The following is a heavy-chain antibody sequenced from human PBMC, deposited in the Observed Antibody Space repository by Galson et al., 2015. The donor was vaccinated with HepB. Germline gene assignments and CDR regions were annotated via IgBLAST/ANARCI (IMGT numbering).Heavy chain of an antibody. CDR2: IIPIFGSA. V-gene: IGHV1-69*13. CDR1: GGTFSSYA. Sequence: SVKVSCKASGGTFSSYAISWVRQAPGQGLEWMGGIIPIFGSADYAQKFQARVTYTADESASTAYMELSCLRTEDTAVYYCARDRRDGYNSRHYYYYYGMDVWGQGTTVTVSS. D-gene: IGHD5-24*01. CDR3: ARDRRDGYNSRHYYYYYGMDV. J-gene: IGHJ6*02.